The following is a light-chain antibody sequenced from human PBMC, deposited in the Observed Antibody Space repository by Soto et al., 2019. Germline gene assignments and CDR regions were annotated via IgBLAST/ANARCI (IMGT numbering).Light chain of an antibody. J-gene: IGLJ2*01. CDR1: SSDIGWYNY. CDR2: EVT. V-gene: IGLV2-8*01. Sequence: QSALTQPPSASGSPGQSVTISCTGTSSDIGWYNYVSWYQQHPGKAPKLIIYEVTKRPSGVPDRFSGSRSGNTASLTVSGLQAEDEATYHCSSFADRDNLLFGGGTQLTVL. CDR3: SSFADRDNLL.